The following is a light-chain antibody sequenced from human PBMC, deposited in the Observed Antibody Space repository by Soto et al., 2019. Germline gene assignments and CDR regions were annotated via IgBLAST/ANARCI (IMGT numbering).Light chain of an antibody. CDR1: QSISSY. V-gene: IGKV1-39*01. CDR3: HQTYNIPWT. Sequence: DIQMTQSPSSLSASVGDRVTTTCRASQSISSYLNWYQQKPGKAPKLLIYAASSLQSGVPSRFSGSGSGTDFTLTISSLQPEDFATYWCHQTYNIPWTFGQGTKVDIK. CDR2: AAS. J-gene: IGKJ1*01.